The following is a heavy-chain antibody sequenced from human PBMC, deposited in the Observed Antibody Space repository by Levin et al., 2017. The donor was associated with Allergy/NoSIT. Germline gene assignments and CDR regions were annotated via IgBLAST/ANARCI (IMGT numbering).Heavy chain of an antibody. J-gene: IGHJ6*02. CDR1: GFTFSDYY. CDR2: ISSSGSTI. Sequence: PGGSLRLSCAASGFTFSDYYMSWIRQAPGKGREWVSYISSSGSTIYYADSVKGRFTISRDNAKNSLYLQMNSLRAEDTAVYYCARDIGSGWYAAYYYYYYGMDVWGQGTTVTVSS. CDR3: ARDIGSGWYAAYYYYYYGMDV. V-gene: IGHV3-11*01. D-gene: IGHD6-19*01.